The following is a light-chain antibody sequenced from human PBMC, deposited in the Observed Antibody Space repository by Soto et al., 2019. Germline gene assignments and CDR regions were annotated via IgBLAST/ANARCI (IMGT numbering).Light chain of an antibody. J-gene: IGKJ1*01. CDR1: QTVSSTY. CDR3: QQYNSWPRA. Sequence: IVLTQSPCTLSLSPGERATLSCRASQTVSSTYLAWYQQKPGQAPRLLIYDASIRATGIPDRFSGSASGTAFTLTISRLEPEDFAVYYCQQYNSWPRAFGQGTKVDIK. V-gene: IGKV3-20*01. CDR2: DAS.